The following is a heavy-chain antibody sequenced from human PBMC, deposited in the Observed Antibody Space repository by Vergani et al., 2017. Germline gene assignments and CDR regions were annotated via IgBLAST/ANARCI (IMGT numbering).Heavy chain of an antibody. V-gene: IGHV3-23*01. D-gene: IGHD6-13*01. J-gene: IGHJ4*02. CDR3: AKDWEASIAAAVTGY. CDR1: GFTFTAHG. Sequence: EVQLLESGGGSAQPGESLILSCVASGFTFTAHGLNWVRQAPGKGLEWVSGISGQNFRTHYADSVKGRFTISRDDSKNTVYLQINSLRAEDTAFYYCAKDWEASIAAAVTGYWGQGTLVTVSS. CDR2: ISGQNFRT.